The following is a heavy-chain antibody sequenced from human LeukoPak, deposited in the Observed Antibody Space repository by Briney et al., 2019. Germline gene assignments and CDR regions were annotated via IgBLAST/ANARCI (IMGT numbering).Heavy chain of an antibody. J-gene: IGHJ1*01. V-gene: IGHV7-4-1*02. CDR1: GYIFDIYA. CDR2: IATNTWNP. D-gene: IGHD1-7*01. Sequence: ASVKVSCKASGYIFDIYAMIWVRQAPSQGLDFMGLIATNTWNPTYAQGFTERFVFSLATSVSTAYLHIRSIKAEASAVYYCARDYALTLGTTTYFQHWGQGTLVTVS. CDR3: ARDYALTLGTTTYFQH.